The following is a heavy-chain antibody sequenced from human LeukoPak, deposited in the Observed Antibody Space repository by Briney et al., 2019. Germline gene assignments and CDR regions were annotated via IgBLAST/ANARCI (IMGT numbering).Heavy chain of an antibody. CDR3: AKTGSSAAAGTVGLSYFDY. Sequence: PGGSLRLSCAASGFTFSSYAMHWVRQAPGKGLEWVAVISYDGSNKYYADSVKGRFTISRDNSKNTLYLQMNSLRAEDTAVYYCAKTGSSAAAGTVGLSYFDYWGQGTLVTVSS. CDR2: ISYDGSNK. J-gene: IGHJ4*02. D-gene: IGHD6-13*01. CDR1: GFTFSSYA. V-gene: IGHV3-30*04.